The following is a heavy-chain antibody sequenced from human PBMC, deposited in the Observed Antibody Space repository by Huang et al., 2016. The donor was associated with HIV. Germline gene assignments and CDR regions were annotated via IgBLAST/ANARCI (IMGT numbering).Heavy chain of an antibody. CDR2: IIPGFGLT. CDR3: AREGQNWLGKPFGALAF. D-gene: IGHD3-16*01. V-gene: IGHV1-69*10. Sequence: QAQLVQSGAAVMKPGSSVRVSCKASGVSFSDYAFSWVRRAPGQGLDWRGGIIPGFGLTNYAPRLQGRVTISADKSSNTVYLELTSLRSGDTAVYYCAREGQNWLGKPFGALAFWGQGTEVIVSS. J-gene: IGHJ4*03. CDR1: GVSFSDYA.